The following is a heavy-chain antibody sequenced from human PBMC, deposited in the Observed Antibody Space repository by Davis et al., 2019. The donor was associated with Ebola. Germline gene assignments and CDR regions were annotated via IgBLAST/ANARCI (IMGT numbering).Heavy chain of an antibody. CDR2: IYYTGNA. CDR3: AERGGSV. CDR1: GVSISRHY. D-gene: IGHD3-16*01. J-gene: IGHJ4*02. V-gene: IGHV4-59*03. Sequence: PGGSLRLSCTVSGVSISRHYWSWIRQPPGKRLEWIGSIYYTGNAYYNSSLASRATISVDTSKNQFSLKLNSMTAADTAVYYCAERGGSVWGQGALVTVSS.